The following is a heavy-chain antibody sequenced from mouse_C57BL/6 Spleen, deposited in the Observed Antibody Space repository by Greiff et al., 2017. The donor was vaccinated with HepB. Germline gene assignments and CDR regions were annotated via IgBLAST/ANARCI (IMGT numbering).Heavy chain of an antibody. V-gene: IGHV1-80*01. D-gene: IGHD1-1*01. Sequence: VHLVESGAELVKPGASVKISCKASGYAFSSYWMNWVKQRPGKGLEWIGQIYPGDGDTNYNGKFKGKATLTTDKSSSTAYMQLSSLTSEDSAVYFCARSLYGSSLYFDYRGQGTTLTVSS. CDR1: GYAFSSYW. J-gene: IGHJ2*01. CDR3: ARSLYGSSLYFDY. CDR2: IYPGDGDT.